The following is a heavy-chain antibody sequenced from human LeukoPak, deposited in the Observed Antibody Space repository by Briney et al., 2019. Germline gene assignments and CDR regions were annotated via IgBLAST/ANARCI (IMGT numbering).Heavy chain of an antibody. CDR1: GGSFSGYY. CDR2: INHSGST. J-gene: IGHJ6*02. Sequence: PSETLSLTCAAYGGSFSGYYWNWIRQPPGKGQEWIGEINHSGSTNYNPSLKSRVTISVDTSKNQFSLKLSSVTAADTAVYYCARGGVVAATLRQYGMDVWGQGTTVTVSS. V-gene: IGHV4-34*01. CDR3: ARGGVVAATLRQYGMDV. D-gene: IGHD2-15*01.